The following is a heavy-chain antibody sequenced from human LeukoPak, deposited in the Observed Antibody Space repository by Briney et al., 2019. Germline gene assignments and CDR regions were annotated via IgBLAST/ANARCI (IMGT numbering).Heavy chain of an antibody. CDR3: AKDCSGGTCYFDY. Sequence: ASVKVSCKASGYSFTSYGISWVRQAPGQGLEWMGWVSAYNGTTNSAQKFQGRVTMTTDASTSTAYMELRRVRSDDTAVYYCAKDCSGGTCYFDYWGQGTLVTVSS. D-gene: IGHD2-15*01. CDR1: GYSFTSYG. J-gene: IGHJ4*02. CDR2: VSAYNGTT. V-gene: IGHV1-18*01.